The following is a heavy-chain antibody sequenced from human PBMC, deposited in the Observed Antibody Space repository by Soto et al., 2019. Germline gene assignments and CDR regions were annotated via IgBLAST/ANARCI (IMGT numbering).Heavy chain of an antibody. Sequence: PGGSLRLSCAASGFTFSSYAMHWVRQAPGKELEWVAVISYDGSNKYYADSVKGRFTISRDNSKNTLYLQMNSLRAEDTAVYYCAREGYSSSWTYYGMDVWGQGTTVTVSS. CDR2: ISYDGSNK. V-gene: IGHV3-30-3*01. CDR3: AREGYSSSWTYYGMDV. D-gene: IGHD6-13*01. CDR1: GFTFSSYA. J-gene: IGHJ6*02.